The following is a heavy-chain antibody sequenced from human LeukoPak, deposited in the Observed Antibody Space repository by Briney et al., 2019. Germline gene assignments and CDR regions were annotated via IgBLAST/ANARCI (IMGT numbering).Heavy chain of an antibody. Sequence: GGSLRLSCAASGFHFNSFAFHWVRQAPGKGLEWVAFTSSDGSKTDYVDSVKGRFTISRDNAKNSLYLQMNSLRAEDTAVYYCARDWSYWGQGTLVTVSS. V-gene: IGHV3-30*04. J-gene: IGHJ4*02. D-gene: IGHD3-3*01. CDR2: TSSDGSKT. CDR1: GFHFNSFA. CDR3: ARDWSY.